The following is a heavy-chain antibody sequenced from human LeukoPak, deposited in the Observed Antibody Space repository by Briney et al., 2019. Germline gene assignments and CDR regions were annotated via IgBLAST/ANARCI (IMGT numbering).Heavy chain of an antibody. CDR2: ISSSSSTI. CDR1: GFTFSSYS. D-gene: IGHD3-3*01. J-gene: IGHJ6*03. Sequence: GGSLRLSCAASGFTFSSYSMNWVRQAPGKGLEWVSYISSSSSTIYYADSVKGRFTISRDNAKNSLYLQMNSLRAEDTAVYYCARESIFEGYYYMDVWGKGTTVTVSS. CDR3: ARESIFEGYYYMDV. V-gene: IGHV3-48*01.